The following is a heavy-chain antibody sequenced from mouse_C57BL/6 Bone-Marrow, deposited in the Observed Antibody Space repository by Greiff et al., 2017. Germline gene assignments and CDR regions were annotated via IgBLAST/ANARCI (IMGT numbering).Heavy chain of an antibody. CDR1: GYSFTGYY. D-gene: IGHD1-1*01. Sequence: EVQLQQSGPELVKPGASVKISCKASGYSFTGYYMNWVKQSPEKSLEWIGEINPSTGGTTYNQKFKAKATLTVDKSSSTAYMQLKSLTSEDSAVYYCAIRYGSSYWYFDVWGTGTTGNVPS. CDR2: INPSTGGT. CDR3: AIRYGSSYWYFDV. J-gene: IGHJ1*03. V-gene: IGHV1-42*01.